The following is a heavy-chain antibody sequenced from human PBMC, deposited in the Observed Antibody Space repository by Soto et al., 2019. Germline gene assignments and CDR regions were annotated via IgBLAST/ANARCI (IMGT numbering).Heavy chain of an antibody. V-gene: IGHV5-51*01. CDR1: GYKLGSAR. CDR3: ARQISFVCDS. D-gene: IGHD3-16*01. Sequence: RGESLKISCEGAGYKLGSARIGWVRRKPGKGLEWMGIIKPGTSDIRYSPSFRGQVTISADEAANTAFLQWSSLKTSDTAIYYCARQISFVCDSWGQGTLVTVSS. J-gene: IGHJ4*02. CDR2: IKPGTSDI.